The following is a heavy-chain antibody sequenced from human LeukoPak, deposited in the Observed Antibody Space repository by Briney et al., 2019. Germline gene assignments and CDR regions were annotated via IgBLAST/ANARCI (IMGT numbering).Heavy chain of an antibody. CDR3: ARDPYSSGWSYYFDY. CDR1: GYSISSGYY. D-gene: IGHD6-19*01. CDR2: IYHSGST. Sequence: SETLPLTCTVSGYSISSGYYWGWIRQPPGKGLEWIGSIYHSGSTYYNPSLKSRVTISVDTSKNQFSLKLSSVTAADTAVYYCARDPYSSGWSYYFDYWGQGTLVTVSS. J-gene: IGHJ4*02. V-gene: IGHV4-38-2*02.